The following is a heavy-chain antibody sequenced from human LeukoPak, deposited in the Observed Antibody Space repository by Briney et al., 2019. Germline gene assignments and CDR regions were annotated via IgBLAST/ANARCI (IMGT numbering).Heavy chain of an antibody. J-gene: IGHJ4*02. D-gene: IGHD3-10*01. CDR3: ARHRHDTVWFGEFIDY. CDR1: GGSFSGYY. V-gene: IGHV4-34*01. Sequence: KTSETLSLTCAVYGGSFSGYYWSWIRQPPGKGLERIGEINHSGSTNYNPSLKSRVTISVDTSKNQFSLKLSSVTAADTAVYYCARHRHDTVWFGEFIDYWGQGTLVTVSS. CDR2: INHSGST.